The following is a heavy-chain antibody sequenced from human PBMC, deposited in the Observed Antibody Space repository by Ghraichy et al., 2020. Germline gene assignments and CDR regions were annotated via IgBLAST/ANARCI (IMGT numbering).Heavy chain of an antibody. CDR2: ISGSGGST. CDR1: GFTFSSYA. J-gene: IGHJ4*02. D-gene: IGHD4-17*01. Sequence: GGSLRLSCAASGFTFSSYAMSWVRQAPGKGLEWVSAISGSGGSTYYADSVKGRFTISRDNSKNTLYLQMNSLRAEDTAVYYCGNLESYDYGDPDYWGQGTLVTVSS. V-gene: IGHV3-23*01. CDR3: GNLESYDYGDPDY.